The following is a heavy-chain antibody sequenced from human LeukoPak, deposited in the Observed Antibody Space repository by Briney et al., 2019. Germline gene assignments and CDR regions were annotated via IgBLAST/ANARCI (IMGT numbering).Heavy chain of an antibody. J-gene: IGHJ6*03. D-gene: IGHD3-10*01. V-gene: IGHV4-34*01. CDR2: INHSGST. CDR3: ARPHTIPPYGSGSRYHYYYYYMDV. Sequence: SETLSLTCAVYGGSFSGYYWSWIRQPPGKGLEWIGEINHSGSTNYNPSLKSRVTISVDTSKNQFSLKLSSVTAADTAVYYCARPHTIPPYGSGSRYHYYYYYMDVWGKGTTVTISS. CDR1: GGSFSGYY.